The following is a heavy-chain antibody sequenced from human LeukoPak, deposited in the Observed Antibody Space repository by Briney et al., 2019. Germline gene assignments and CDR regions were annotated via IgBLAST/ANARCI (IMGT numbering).Heavy chain of an antibody. D-gene: IGHD6-19*01. J-gene: IGHJ4*02. CDR1: GITFSSYS. CDR3: ARDKGAVAGTAIFDY. Sequence: PGGSLRLSCAPSGITFSSYSMNWVRQAPGKGLEWVSGISSNSNYIYYADSVKGRFTISRDNAKSSLYLQMNSLRVEDTAVYYCARDKGAVAGTAIFDYWGRGTLVTVSS. V-gene: IGHV3-21*01. CDR2: ISSNSNYI.